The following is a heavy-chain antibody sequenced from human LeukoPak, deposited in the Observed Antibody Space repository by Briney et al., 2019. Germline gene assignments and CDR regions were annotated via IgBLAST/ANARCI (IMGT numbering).Heavy chain of an antibody. D-gene: IGHD3-22*01. CDR1: GFTVSINY. CDR2: IYSGGNT. CDR3: ARDLRSGYYYGMDV. V-gene: IGHV3-66*01. Sequence: GGSLRLSCAASGFTVSINYMSWVRQAPGKGLEWVSVIYSGGNTYYADSVQGRFTISRDNAKNSLYLQMNSLRAEDTAVYYCARDLRSGYYYGMDVWGQGTTVTVSS. J-gene: IGHJ6*02.